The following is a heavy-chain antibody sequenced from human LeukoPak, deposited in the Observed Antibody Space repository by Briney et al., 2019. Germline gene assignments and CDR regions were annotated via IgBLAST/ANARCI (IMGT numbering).Heavy chain of an antibody. CDR1: GFTFSSYA. D-gene: IGHD3-22*01. CDR2: ISGSGGST. J-gene: IGHJ4*02. Sequence: GGSLRLSCAASGFTFSSYAMSWVRQAPGKGLEWVSAISGSGGSTYYADSVKGRFTISRDNSKNTLYLQMNSLRAEDTAVYYCTKGISSIGYSPFDCWGQGTLVTVSS. V-gene: IGHV3-23*01. CDR3: TKGISSIGYSPFDC.